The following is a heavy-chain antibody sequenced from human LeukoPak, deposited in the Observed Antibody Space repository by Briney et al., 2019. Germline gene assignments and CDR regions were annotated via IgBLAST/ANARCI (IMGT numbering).Heavy chain of an antibody. V-gene: IGHV3-74*01. CDR3: IVVVEPPDSDGFDV. CDR2: INADGSTT. Sequence: HPGGSLRLSCAASGFTFGNSWVHWVRQAPEKGLVWVSLINADGSTTSYADSVKGRFTISRDNARNTLSLEMNSLTIEDTAVYYCIVVVEPPDSDGFDVWGQGTMITVSS. J-gene: IGHJ3*01. D-gene: IGHD1-14*01. CDR1: GFTFGNSW.